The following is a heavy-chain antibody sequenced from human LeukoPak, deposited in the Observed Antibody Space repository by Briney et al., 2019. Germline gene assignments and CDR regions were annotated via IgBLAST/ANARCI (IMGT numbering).Heavy chain of an antibody. CDR3: ARVPRRSYDKNGFYFLDS. Sequence: ASVKVSCKASGYTFTGYYIYWVRQAPGQGLEWMGWLNPLNGGTNFAQNFQGRVSMTRDTSISTAYMELSRLRSADTAMYFCARVPRRSYDKNGFYFLDSSGPGTLVTASS. CDR1: GYTFTGYY. J-gene: IGHJ4*02. V-gene: IGHV1-2*02. D-gene: IGHD3-22*01. CDR2: LNPLNGGT.